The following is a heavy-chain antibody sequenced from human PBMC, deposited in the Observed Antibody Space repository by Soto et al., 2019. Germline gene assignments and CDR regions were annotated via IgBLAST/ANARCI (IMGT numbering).Heavy chain of an antibody. D-gene: IGHD2-21*02. CDR3: ARSYCGGDCYNTEPYYYYGMDV. J-gene: IGHJ6*02. V-gene: IGHV5-51*01. Sequence: GESLKISCKGSGYSFTSYWIGWVRQMPGKGLEWMGIIYPGDSDTRYSPSFQGQVTISADKSISTAYLQWSSLKASDTAMYYCARSYCGGDCYNTEPYYYYGMDVWGQGTTVTVSS. CDR2: IYPGDSDT. CDR1: GYSFTSYW.